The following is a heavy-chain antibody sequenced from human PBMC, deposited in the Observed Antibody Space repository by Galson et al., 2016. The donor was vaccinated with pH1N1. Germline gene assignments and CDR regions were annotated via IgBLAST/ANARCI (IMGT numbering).Heavy chain of an antibody. CDR3: AREMGVLDESITYFDL. CDR2: IYYSGST. CDR1: GGPVSSGSYY. D-gene: IGHD2-21*01. J-gene: IGHJ2*01. V-gene: IGHV4-61*01. Sequence: ETLSLTCTVSGGPVSSGSYYWSWIRQPPGKGLEWIGYIYYSGSTNYNPSLKSRVTISVDTSKNQFSLKLSSVTAADTAVYYCAREMGVLDESITYFDLWGRGTLVTVSS.